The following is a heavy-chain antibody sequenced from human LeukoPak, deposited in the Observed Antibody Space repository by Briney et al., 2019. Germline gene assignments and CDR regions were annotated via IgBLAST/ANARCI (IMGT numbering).Heavy chain of an antibody. J-gene: IGHJ4*02. CDR2: ISYSSYFM. D-gene: IGHD3-9*01. V-gene: IGHV3-21*05. Sequence: PGGSLRLSCAASGFTFDYYAMNWVRQAPGKELEWISYISYSSYFMYYADSVKGRFTISRDNAKNSLYLQMNSLRVEDTAVYYCARDPLYTHDVLTGYPDPYYFDNWGQGTLVTVSS. CDR3: ARDPLYTHDVLTGYPDPYYFDN. CDR1: GFTFDYYA.